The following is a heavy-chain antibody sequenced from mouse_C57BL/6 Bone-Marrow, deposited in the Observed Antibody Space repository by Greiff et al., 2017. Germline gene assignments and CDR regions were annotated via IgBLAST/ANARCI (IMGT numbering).Heavy chain of an antibody. Sequence: QVQLQQSGPGLVQPSQSLSITCTVSGFSLTSYGVHWVRQSPGKGLEWLGVIWRGGSTDYNAAFMSRLSITKDNSKSQVFFKMNSLQADDTAIYYCAKPPYYYGSSYWYFDVWGTGTTVTVSS. J-gene: IGHJ1*03. V-gene: IGHV2-5*01. CDR1: GFSLTSYG. CDR3: AKPPYYYGSSYWYFDV. CDR2: IWRGGST. D-gene: IGHD1-1*01.